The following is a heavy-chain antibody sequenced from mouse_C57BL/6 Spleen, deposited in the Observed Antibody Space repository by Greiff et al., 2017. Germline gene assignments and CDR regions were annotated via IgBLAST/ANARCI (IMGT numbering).Heavy chain of an antibody. CDR2: IYPGSGST. V-gene: IGHV1-55*01. J-gene: IGHJ2*01. CDR1: GYTFTSYW. CDR3: ARRKFYDYEYYFDY. D-gene: IGHD2-4*01. Sequence: VQLQQPGAELVKPGASAKMSCKASGYTFTSYWITWVKQRPGQGLEWIGDIYPGSGSTNYNEKFKSKATLTVDTSSSTAYMQLSSLTSEDSAVYYCARRKFYDYEYYFDYWGQGTTLTVSS.